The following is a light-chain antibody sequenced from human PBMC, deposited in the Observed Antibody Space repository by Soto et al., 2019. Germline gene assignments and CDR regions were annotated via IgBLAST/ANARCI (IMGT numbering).Light chain of an antibody. V-gene: IGKV1-5*01. J-gene: IGKJ2*01. Sequence: DIQMTQSPSTLSASVGDRVTITCRASQSISSWLAWYQQKPGKAPKLLIYDASSLESGVPSRFSGSGSGTEFTLTISSLQPDDFATYYCQQYNSDSMYTFGQGTKLEIK. CDR2: DAS. CDR1: QSISSW. CDR3: QQYNSDSMYT.